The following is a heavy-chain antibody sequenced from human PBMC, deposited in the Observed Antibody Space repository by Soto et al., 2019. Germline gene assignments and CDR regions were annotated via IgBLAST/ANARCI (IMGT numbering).Heavy chain of an antibody. V-gene: IGHV3-23*01. CDR2: ISAGRST. J-gene: IGHJ6*04. CDR3: TKVRGDPV. Sequence: EVQVLESGGDLVQPGGSLRLSCAASGFTFSNYAVNWVRQAPGKGPEWVSGISAGRSTYYADSVKGRFTISRDNSKSTLFLQMDSLRAEDTALYYCTKVRGDPVWGKGTTVTVSS. CDR1: GFTFSNYA. D-gene: IGHD4-17*01.